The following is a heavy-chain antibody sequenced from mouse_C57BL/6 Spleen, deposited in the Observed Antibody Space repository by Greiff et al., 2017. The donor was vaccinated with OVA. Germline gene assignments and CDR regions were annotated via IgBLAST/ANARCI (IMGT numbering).Heavy chain of an antibody. D-gene: IGHD3-2*02. J-gene: IGHJ2*01. CDR3: TNGGLRPYFGG. CDR2: IDPETGGT. V-gene: IGHV1-15*01. CDR1: GYTFTDYE. Sequence: QVQLKESGAELVRPGASVTLSCKASGYTFTDYEMHWVKQTPMHGLEWIGAIDPETGGTAYNQTFKGKAILTADNSSSTAYMELRSLTSEDSAVYYCTNGGLRPYFGGWGKGTTLTVSS.